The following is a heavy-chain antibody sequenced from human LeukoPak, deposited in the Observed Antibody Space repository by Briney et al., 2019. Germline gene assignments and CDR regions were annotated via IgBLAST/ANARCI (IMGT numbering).Heavy chain of an antibody. CDR3: ARGFDWDATMGY. J-gene: IGHJ4*02. D-gene: IGHD3-9*01. CDR1: GFTFSSYW. Sequence: GGSLRLSCAASGFTFSSYWMHWVRQAPGKRLVWVSRINGDGSRTTYADSVKGRYTISRDNAKNTLYLQMNSLRAEDTAVYYCARGFDWDATMGYWGQGTLVTVSS. V-gene: IGHV3-74*01. CDR2: INGDGSRT.